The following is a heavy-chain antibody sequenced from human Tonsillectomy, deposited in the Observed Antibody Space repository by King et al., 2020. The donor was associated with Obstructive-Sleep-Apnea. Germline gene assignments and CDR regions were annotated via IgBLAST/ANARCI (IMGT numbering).Heavy chain of an antibody. D-gene: IGHD3-10*01. Sequence: QLVQSGAEVKKPGASVKVSCKVSGYTFTSYGISWVRQAPGQGLEGMGWISAYNGNTNYAQKPQGRVTMTTDTSTSTAYMELGSLGPDDTAVYYCAGEGQPYRRSEYDAFDIWGQGTMVTVSS. V-gene: IGHV1-18*01. CDR3: AGEGQPYRRSEYDAFDI. CDR2: ISAYNGNT. J-gene: IGHJ3*02. CDR1: GYTFTSYG.